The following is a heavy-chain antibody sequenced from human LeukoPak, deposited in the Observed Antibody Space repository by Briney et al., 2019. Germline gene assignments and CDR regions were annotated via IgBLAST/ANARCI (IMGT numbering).Heavy chain of an antibody. CDR3: ARLYGGPPYTVFDY. J-gene: IGHJ4*02. D-gene: IGHD4-23*01. CDR2: IYSGGNT. CDR1: GLTVSSNC. V-gene: IGHV3-53*01. Sequence: GGSLRLSCAASGLTVSSNCMSWVRQAPGEGLEWVSFIYSGGNTYYADSVKGRFTISRDNSKNTVHLQMNSLRAEDTAMYYCARLYGGPPYTVFDYWGQGTLVTVSS.